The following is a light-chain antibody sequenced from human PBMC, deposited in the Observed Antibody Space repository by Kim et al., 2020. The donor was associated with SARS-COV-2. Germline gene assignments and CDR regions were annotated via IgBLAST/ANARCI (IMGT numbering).Light chain of an antibody. Sequence: ELTQPPSASGTPGQRVTISCSGSSSNIGSKTVNWYQQVPGAAPKLLIYTNNQRPSGVPDRFSGSKSGTSASLAFSGLQSEDEADYYCVAWDDSLNGLVFGGGTQLTVL. J-gene: IGLJ3*02. CDR2: TNN. CDR3: VAWDDSLNGLV. CDR1: SSNIGSKT. V-gene: IGLV1-44*01.